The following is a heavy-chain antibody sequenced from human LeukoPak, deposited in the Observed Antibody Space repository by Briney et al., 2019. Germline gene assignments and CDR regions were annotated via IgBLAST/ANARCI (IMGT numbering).Heavy chain of an antibody. CDR2: ISGSGGST. CDR3: AGASTTYPHFDY. Sequence: GGSLRLSCAASGFTFSGYAMSWVRQAPGKGLEWVSAISGSGGSTYYADSVKGRFTISRDNSKNTLYLQMNSLRAEDTAVYYCAGASTTYPHFDYWGQGTLVTVSS. D-gene: IGHD4-17*01. V-gene: IGHV3-23*01. J-gene: IGHJ4*02. CDR1: GFTFSGYA.